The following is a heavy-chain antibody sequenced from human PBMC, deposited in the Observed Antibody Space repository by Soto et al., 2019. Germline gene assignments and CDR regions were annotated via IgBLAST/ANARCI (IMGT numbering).Heavy chain of an antibody. J-gene: IGHJ6*02. CDR1: GFTFSSYA. V-gene: IGHV3-23*01. D-gene: IGHD5-18*01. CDR3: AKDLKIQLWLPYYYYGMDV. CDR2: ISGSGGST. Sequence: EVQLLESGGGLVQPGGSLRLSCAASGFTFSSYAMSWVRQAPGKGLEWVSAISGSGGSTYYADSVKGRFTISRDNSKNTLYLQLNSLRAEDTAVYYCAKDLKIQLWLPYYYYGMDVWGQGTTVTVSS.